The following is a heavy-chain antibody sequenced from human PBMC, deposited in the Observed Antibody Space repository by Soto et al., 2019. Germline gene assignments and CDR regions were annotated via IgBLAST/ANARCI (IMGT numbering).Heavy chain of an antibody. D-gene: IGHD5-18*01. CDR1: GFTFSSYA. V-gene: IGHV3-64D*08. CDR2: ISSNGGST. J-gene: IGHJ6*02. CDR3: VKGTAMVKYYYYYYGMDV. Sequence: GGSLRLSCSASGFTFSSYAMNWVRQAPGKGLEYVSAISSNGGSTYYADSVKGRFTISRDNSKNTLYLQMSSLRAEDTAVYYCVKGTAMVKYYYYYYGMDVWGQGTTVTVSS.